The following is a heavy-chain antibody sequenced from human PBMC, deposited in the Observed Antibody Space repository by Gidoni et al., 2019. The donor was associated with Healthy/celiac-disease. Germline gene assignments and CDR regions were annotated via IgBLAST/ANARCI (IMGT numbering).Heavy chain of an antibody. V-gene: IGHV4-34*01. J-gene: IGHJ3*02. Sequence: QVQLQQWGAGLLKPSETLSLTCAVYGGSFSGYYWSWIRQPPGKGLEWIGEINHSGRTNYNPPLKRRVTISVDTSKNQCSLKLSPVTAADTAVYYCARGDGSHDAFDIWGQGTMVTVSS. CDR2: INHSGRT. D-gene: IGHD1-26*01. CDR3: ARGDGSHDAFDI. CDR1: GGSFSGYY.